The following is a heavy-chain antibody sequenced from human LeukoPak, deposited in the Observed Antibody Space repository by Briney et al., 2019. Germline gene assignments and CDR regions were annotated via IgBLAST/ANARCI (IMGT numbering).Heavy chain of an antibody. CDR1: GGSISSSSYY. CDR2: IYYSGST. J-gene: IGHJ5*02. CDR3: ARFTPQGYGWGGYNRFDP. V-gene: IGHV4-61*05. D-gene: IGHD3-16*01. Sequence: SETLSLTCTVSGGSISSSSYYWGWIRQPPGKGLEWIGYIYYSGSTNYNPSLKSRVTISVDTSKNQFSLNLTSVTAADTAVYYCARFTPQGYGWGGYNRFDPWGQGTLVTVSS.